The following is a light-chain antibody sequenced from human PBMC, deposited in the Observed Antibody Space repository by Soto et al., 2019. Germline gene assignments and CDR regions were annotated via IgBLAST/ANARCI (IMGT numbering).Light chain of an antibody. Sequence: EMVVTQSPGTLSLSPGERATLSCRASQSVSSSYLAWYQQKPGQAPRLLIYGASSRATGSPARFSGSGSGPAFTLTISRLEPEDFAVYYCQHYGTSPLTFGGGTTVEIK. CDR3: QHYGTSPLT. CDR2: GAS. V-gene: IGKV3-20*01. CDR1: QSVSSSY. J-gene: IGKJ4*01.